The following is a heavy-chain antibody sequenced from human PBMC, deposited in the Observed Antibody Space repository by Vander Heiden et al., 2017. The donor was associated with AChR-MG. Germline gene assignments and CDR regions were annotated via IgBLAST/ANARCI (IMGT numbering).Heavy chain of an antibody. D-gene: IGHD1-26*01. J-gene: IGHJ5*02. V-gene: IGHV1-24*01. CDR2: FDPEDGEA. Sequence: QVQLPQSGAEVKKPGASVKVSCKVSGNTLSEISMHWVRQAPGEGLEWMGGFDPEDGEAVYSQKFQGRVTMTEDTSTATAYMELNRLRSEDTAVYYCSTWEILSASWGQGTLVIVS. CDR1: GNTLSEIS. CDR3: STWEILSAS.